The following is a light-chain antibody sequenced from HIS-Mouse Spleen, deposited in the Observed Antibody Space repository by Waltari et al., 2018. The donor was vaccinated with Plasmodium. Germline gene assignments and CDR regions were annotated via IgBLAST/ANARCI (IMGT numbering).Light chain of an antibody. V-gene: IGKV1D-13*01. CDR2: DAS. CDR1: QGISSS. Sequence: AIQLTQSPSSLSASVGDRVTITCRASQGISSSLAWYQHKQGKAPKLLIYDASSLESGVPARYGGSGSGTDFTRTISSLQPEDFATYYYQQFNNYPSVTFGQGTRLEIK. CDR3: QQFNNYPSVT. J-gene: IGKJ5*01.